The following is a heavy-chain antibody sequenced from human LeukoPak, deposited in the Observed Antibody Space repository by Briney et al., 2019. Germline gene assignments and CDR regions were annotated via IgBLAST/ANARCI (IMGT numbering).Heavy chain of an antibody. D-gene: IGHD3-16*01. CDR1: GFTFSSYW. J-gene: IGHJ6*02. CDR3: ARGGGLDV. CDR2: INHNGNVN. V-gene: IGHV3-7*03. Sequence: QPGGSLRLSCEASGFTFSSYWMSWVRQAPGKGLEWVASINHNGNVNYYVDSVKGRFTISRDNAKNSLYLQMSNLRAEDTAVYFCARGGGLDVWGQGATVTVSS.